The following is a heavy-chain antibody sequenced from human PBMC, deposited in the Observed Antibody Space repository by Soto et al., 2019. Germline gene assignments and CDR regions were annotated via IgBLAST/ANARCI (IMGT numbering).Heavy chain of an antibody. CDR3: AKDKPGTTSFDY. CDR2: ISDRGDTT. Sequence: VGSLRLSCAASGFTISSNAMYWVRQAPGKGLEWVSGISDRGDTTHYADSVKGRFTISRDTSKNTLHLQLNTLRADDTAVYYCAKDKPGTTSFDYWGQGTLVTVSS. CDR1: GFTISSNA. J-gene: IGHJ4*02. D-gene: IGHD1-1*01. V-gene: IGHV3-23*01.